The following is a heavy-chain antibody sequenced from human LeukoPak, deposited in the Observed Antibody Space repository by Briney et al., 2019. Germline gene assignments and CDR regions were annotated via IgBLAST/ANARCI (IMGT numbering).Heavy chain of an antibody. Sequence: GGSLRPSCAASGFTFSSYGMHWVRQAPGKGLEWVAHISSSSSTIHYADSVKGRFTISRDNAKSSLYLQMNSLRAEDTAVYHCTREDGFGSAFSYWGQGTLVTVSS. CDR3: TREDGFGSAFSY. J-gene: IGHJ1*01. D-gene: IGHD3-10*01. CDR1: GFTFSSYG. CDR2: ISSSSSTI. V-gene: IGHV3-48*04.